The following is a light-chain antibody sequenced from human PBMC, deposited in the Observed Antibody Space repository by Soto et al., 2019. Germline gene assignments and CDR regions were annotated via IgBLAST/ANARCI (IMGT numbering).Light chain of an antibody. CDR3: KSYTNSDTYV. J-gene: IGLJ1*01. CDR2: DVT. V-gene: IGLV2-14*03. CDR1: SGDIGSYNF. Sequence: QSALTQPASVSGSPGQSITISCTGTSGDIGSYNFVSWYQQHPGKAPKLIISDVTNRLSGVSSRFSGSKSDNTASLTISGLQSEDEAGYYCKSYTNSDTYVFGTGTKLTVL.